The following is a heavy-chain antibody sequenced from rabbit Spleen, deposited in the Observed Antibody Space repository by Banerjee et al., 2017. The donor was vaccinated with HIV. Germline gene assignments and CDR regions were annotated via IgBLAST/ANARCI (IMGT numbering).Heavy chain of an antibody. D-gene: IGHD4-1*01. CDR2: INTYTGTT. J-gene: IGHJ4*01. CDR1: GFSFSDRDV. Sequence: QEQLVESGGGLVKPEGSLTLTCKASGFSFSDRDVMCWVRQAPGKGLQWIACINTYTGTTDYASWAKGRFRISKTSSTTVTLQMTSLTGADTATYFCGRHRSGGPWYVSLWGQGTLVTVS. CDR3: GRHRSGGPWYVSL. V-gene: IGHV1S45*01.